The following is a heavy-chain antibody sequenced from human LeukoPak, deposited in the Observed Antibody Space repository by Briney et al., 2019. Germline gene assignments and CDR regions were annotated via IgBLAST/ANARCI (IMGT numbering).Heavy chain of an antibody. Sequence: GGSLRLSCAGSGFTFSSYSMSWVRQAPGKGLEFVSSISSSSSFIYYADSVKGRFTTSRDNAKKSLSLQMNSLRADDTAVYYCARGYSSSWYLDWGQGTLVTVSS. CDR2: ISSSSSFI. CDR1: GFTFSSYS. V-gene: IGHV3-21*01. CDR3: ARGYSSSWYLD. D-gene: IGHD6-13*01. J-gene: IGHJ4*02.